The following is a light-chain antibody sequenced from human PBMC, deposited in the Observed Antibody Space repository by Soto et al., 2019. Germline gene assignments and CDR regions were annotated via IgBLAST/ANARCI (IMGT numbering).Light chain of an antibody. CDR3: SSYISSSTYV. CDR1: SSDIGRYNY. J-gene: IGLJ1*01. CDR2: DVS. V-gene: IGLV2-14*03. Sequence: QSALTQPASVSGSPGQSITISCTGTSSDIGRYNYVSWYQQYPGKAPKFMIYDVSNRPSGVSNRFSGSKSGNTASLTIFGLQAEDEADYYCSSYISSSTYVFGTGTKLTVL.